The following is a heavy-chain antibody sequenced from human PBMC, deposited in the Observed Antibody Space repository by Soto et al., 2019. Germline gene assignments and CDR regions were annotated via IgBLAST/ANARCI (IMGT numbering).Heavy chain of an antibody. V-gene: IGHV1-69*01. CDR1: GGTFSSYA. J-gene: IGHJ6*02. CDR3: ARSQGSRTSLEIYYYYYYGMDV. Sequence: QVQLVQSGAEVKKPGSSVKVSCKASGGTFSSYAISWERQAPGQGLEWMGGIIPISETTNYAQKFQGRVTITTDESTSTAYMELSSLRSEDTAVHYCARSQGSRTSLEIYYYYYYGMDVWGQGTTVTVSS. D-gene: IGHD2-2*01. CDR2: IIPISETT.